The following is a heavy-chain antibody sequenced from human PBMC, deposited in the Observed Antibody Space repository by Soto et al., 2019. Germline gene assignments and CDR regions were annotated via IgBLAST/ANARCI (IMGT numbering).Heavy chain of an antibody. CDR2: ISSSGSTI. CDR3: ATDYDFWSGYSKGRYAFDI. V-gene: IGHV3-11*01. J-gene: IGHJ3*02. Sequence: PGGSLRLSCAASGFTFSDYYMSWIRQAPGKGLEWVSYISSSGSTIYYADSVKGRFTISRDNAKSSLYLQMNSLRAEDTAVYYCATDYDFWSGYSKGRYAFDIWGQGTMVTVSS. D-gene: IGHD3-3*01. CDR1: GFTFSDYY.